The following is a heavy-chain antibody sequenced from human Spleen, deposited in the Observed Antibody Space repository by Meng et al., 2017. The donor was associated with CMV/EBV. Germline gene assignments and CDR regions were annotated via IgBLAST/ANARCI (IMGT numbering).Heavy chain of an antibody. V-gene: IGHV4-30-4*08. J-gene: IGHJ4*02. CDR3: ARGGSSSIGFYYESDY. CDR1: GGSISSGDYY. CDR2: IYYTGST. D-gene: IGHD3-22*01. Sequence: LRLSCTVSGGSISSGDYYWSWIRQPPGKGLEFIGYIYYTGSTYYNPSLKSRVAISIDTSKTQFSLRLSSVTAADTAVYYCARGGSSSIGFYYESDYWGQGTLVTVSS.